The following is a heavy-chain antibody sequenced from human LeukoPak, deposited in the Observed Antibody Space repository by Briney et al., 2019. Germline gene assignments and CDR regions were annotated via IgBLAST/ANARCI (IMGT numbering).Heavy chain of an antibody. CDR3: AVEGYCSGGSCYTNWFDP. V-gene: IGHV3-48*02. Sequence: TGGSLRLPCAASGFTFSSYSMNWVRQAPGKGLEWVSYISSSGSTKYYADSVKGRITISRDNAKNSLYLQMNSLRDEGTAVYYCAVEGYCSGGSCYTNWFDPWGQGTLVTVSS. CDR2: ISSSGSTK. J-gene: IGHJ5*02. CDR1: GFTFSSYS. D-gene: IGHD2-15*01.